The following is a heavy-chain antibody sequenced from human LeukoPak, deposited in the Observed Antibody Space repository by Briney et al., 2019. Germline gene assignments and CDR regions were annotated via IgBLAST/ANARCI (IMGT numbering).Heavy chain of an antibody. J-gene: IGHJ3*02. CDR3: ARGRELHAFDI. CDR2: MNPNSGNT. Sequence: ASVKVSCKASGYTFTSYGISWVRQAPGQGLEWMGWMNPNSGNTGYAQKFQGRVTMTRNTSISTAYMELSSLRSEDTAVYYCARGRELHAFDIWGQGTMVTVSS. D-gene: IGHD1-26*01. CDR1: GYTFTSYG. V-gene: IGHV1-8*02.